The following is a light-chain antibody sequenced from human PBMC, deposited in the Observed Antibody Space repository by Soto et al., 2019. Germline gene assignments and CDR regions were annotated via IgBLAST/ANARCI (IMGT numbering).Light chain of an antibody. J-gene: IGKJ1*01. Sequence: EIVLTQFPDTLSLSPGERATLSCSASQSVSSSSLAWYQHKRGQAPRLLIHGASSRATGIPDRFSGSGSGTDFTLTINRLEPEDFAVYYCQQYGSSPRTFGQGTKVDIK. CDR3: QQYGSSPRT. V-gene: IGKV3-20*01. CDR1: QSVSSSS. CDR2: GAS.